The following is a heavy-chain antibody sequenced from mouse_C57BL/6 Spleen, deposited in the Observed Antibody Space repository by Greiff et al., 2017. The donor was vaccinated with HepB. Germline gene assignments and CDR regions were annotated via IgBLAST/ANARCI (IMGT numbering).Heavy chain of an antibody. V-gene: IGHV3-6*01. D-gene: IGHD2-4*01. Sequence: EVQLQQSGPGLVKPSQSLSLTCSVTGYSITSGYYWNWIRQFPGNKLEWMGYISYDGSNNYNPSLKNRISITRDTSKNQFFLKLNSVTTEDTATYYCASDDYYYFDYWGQGTTLTVSS. CDR1: GYSITSGYY. CDR3: ASDDYYYFDY. CDR2: ISYDGSN. J-gene: IGHJ2*01.